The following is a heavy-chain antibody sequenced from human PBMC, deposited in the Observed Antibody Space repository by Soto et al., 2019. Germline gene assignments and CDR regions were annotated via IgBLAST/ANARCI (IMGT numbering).Heavy chain of an antibody. Sequence: QVQLQESGPGLVKPSETLSLTCTVSGGSISSYYWSWIRQPPGKGLEWIGYIYYSGSTNYNPSLKSRVTIXVXXSKNQFSLKLSSVTAADTAVYYCARFDGSGRYFDYWGQGTLVTVSS. J-gene: IGHJ4*02. CDR2: IYYSGST. CDR1: GGSISSYY. V-gene: IGHV4-59*01. D-gene: IGHD2-15*01. CDR3: ARFDGSGRYFDY.